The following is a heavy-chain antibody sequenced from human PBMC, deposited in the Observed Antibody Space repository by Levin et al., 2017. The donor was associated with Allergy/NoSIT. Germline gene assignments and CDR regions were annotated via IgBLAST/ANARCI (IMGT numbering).Heavy chain of an antibody. CDR2: ISYDGSNK. Sequence: GGSLRLSCAASGFTFSSYGMHWVRQAPGKGLEWVAVISYDGSNKYYADSVKGRFTISRDNSKNTLYLQMNSLRAEDTAVYYCAKDAEMVRGVATYYFDYWGQGTLVTVSS. V-gene: IGHV3-30*18. D-gene: IGHD3-10*01. CDR1: GFTFSSYG. CDR3: AKDAEMVRGVATYYFDY. J-gene: IGHJ4*02.